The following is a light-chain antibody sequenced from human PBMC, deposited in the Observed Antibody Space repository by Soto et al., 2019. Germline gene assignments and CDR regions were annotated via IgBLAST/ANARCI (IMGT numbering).Light chain of an antibody. V-gene: IGLV2-14*01. Sequence: QCVLTQPASVSGSPGQSITISCTGTSYNVGGYNYVTWYQQHPGKAPKLMIYEVSNRPSGVSNRFSGSKSGNTASLTISGLQAEDEADYYCSSYTSSSTLYVFGTGTKLTAL. CDR3: SSYTSSSTLYV. J-gene: IGLJ1*01. CDR2: EVS. CDR1: SYNVGGYNY.